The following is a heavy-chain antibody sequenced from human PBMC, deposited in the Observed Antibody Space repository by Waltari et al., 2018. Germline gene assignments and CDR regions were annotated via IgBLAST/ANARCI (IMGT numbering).Heavy chain of an antibody. CDR3: ATVTILWFGELLNHQRGAFDI. CDR2: IYYSGIT. J-gene: IGHJ3*02. CDR1: GGSTHSGNYY. V-gene: IGHV4-30-4*08. Sequence: QVQLQESGPGLVKPSQTMSLTCTVSGGSTHSGNYYWTWIRQPPGKGLEWIGHIYYSGITYYTPSLRVRVIISLDTSKNQFSLKLTSVTAADTAVYYCATVTILWFGELLNHQRGAFDIWGQGTMVTVSS. D-gene: IGHD3-10*01.